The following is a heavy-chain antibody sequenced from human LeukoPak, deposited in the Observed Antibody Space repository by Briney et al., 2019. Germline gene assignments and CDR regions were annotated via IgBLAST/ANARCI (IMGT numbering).Heavy chain of an antibody. D-gene: IGHD3-10*01. Sequence: GGSLRLSCAASEFNFENFAMNWVRQAPGKGLEWLSYISSSSTMIEYADSVKGRFTISRDNAKYSLYLQMSSLKGEDTAVYYCARGITVIRGVLLDFWGQGTQVIVSS. CDR1: EFNFENFA. J-gene: IGHJ4*02. CDR3: ARGITVIRGVLLDF. CDR2: ISSSSTMI. V-gene: IGHV3-48*01.